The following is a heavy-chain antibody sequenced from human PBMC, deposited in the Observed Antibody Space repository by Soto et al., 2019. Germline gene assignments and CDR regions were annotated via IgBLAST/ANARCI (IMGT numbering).Heavy chain of an antibody. Sequence: GGSLRLSCAASGFTFSSYGMHLVRQAPGKGLEWVAVISHDGSNKYYGDSVKGRFTISRDNSKNTLYLQMNSLRAEDTAVYYCAKDNCISTSCYRLYNWFDPWGQGTLVTVSS. CDR3: AKDNCISTSCYRLYNWFDP. V-gene: IGHV3-30*18. CDR1: GFTFSSYG. CDR2: ISHDGSNK. J-gene: IGHJ5*02. D-gene: IGHD2-2*01.